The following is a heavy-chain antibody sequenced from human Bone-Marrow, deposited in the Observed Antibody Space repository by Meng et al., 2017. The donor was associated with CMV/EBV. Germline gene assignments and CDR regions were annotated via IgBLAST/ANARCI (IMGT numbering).Heavy chain of an antibody. CDR3: AHRRRYFDWPNWFDP. Sequence: QMTLKEFVPTTAQPTQNLTLACTFPGFSLSTSGVGVSWIRQPPGQGLEWLAIIYWDDDKRYSPSLNSRSTITKDTSNNQVVLTMTNMDPVDTATYYCAHRRRYFDWPNWFDPWGQGTLVTVSS. CDR2: IYWDDDK. J-gene: IGHJ5*02. CDR1: GFSLSTSGVG. D-gene: IGHD3-9*01. V-gene: IGHV2-5*02.